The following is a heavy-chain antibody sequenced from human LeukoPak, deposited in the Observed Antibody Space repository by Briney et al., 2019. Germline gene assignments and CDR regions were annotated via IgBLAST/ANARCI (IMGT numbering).Heavy chain of an antibody. D-gene: IGHD1-26*01. J-gene: IGHJ4*02. Sequence: PGGSLRLSCAASGFNFSSYWMIWVRQAPGKGLEWVANIKQDGSDKNYVDSVKGRFTISRDNAKNSLYLRMNSLRADDTAVYYCARDRGSYDHLFDYWGQGTLVTVSS. CDR1: GFNFSSYW. CDR2: IKQDGSDK. CDR3: ARDRGSYDHLFDY. V-gene: IGHV3-7*01.